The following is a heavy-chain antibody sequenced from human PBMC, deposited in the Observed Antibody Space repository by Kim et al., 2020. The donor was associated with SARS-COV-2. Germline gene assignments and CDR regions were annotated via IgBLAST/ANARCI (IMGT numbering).Heavy chain of an antibody. V-gene: IGHV3-21*01. D-gene: IGHD4-17*01. J-gene: IGHJ5*02. Sequence: GGSLRLSCAASGFTFSSYSMNWVRQAPGKGLEWVSSISSSSSYIYYADSVKGRFTISRDNAKNSLYLQMNSLRAEDTAVYYCAGYGDYMAEPPDGLDWFDPWGQGTLVTVSS. CDR3: AGYGDYMAEPPDGLDWFDP. CDR1: GFTFSSYS. CDR2: ISSSSSYI.